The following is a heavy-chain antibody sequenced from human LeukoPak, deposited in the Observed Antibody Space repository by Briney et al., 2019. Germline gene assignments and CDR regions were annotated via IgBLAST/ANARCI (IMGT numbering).Heavy chain of an antibody. J-gene: IGHJ4*02. V-gene: IGHV3-23*01. D-gene: IGHD3-10*01. CDR3: AKDRNYYGSGSYGFDY. CDR2: ISGSGGST. CDR1: GFTFSSYA. Sequence: GGSLRLSCAASGFTFSSYAMSWVRQAPGKGLEWVSAISGSGGSTYYADSVKGRFTISRDNSKNTLYLQMNSLRAEDTAVYYCAKDRNYYGSGSYGFDYWGQGTLVTVSS.